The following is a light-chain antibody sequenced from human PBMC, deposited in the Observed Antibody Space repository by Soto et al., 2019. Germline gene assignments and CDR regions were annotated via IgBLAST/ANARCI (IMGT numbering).Light chain of an antibody. CDR3: QQYGSSPGLFT. V-gene: IGKV3-20*01. J-gene: IGKJ3*01. CDR1: QSVSRNY. Sequence: EVVLTQSPGTLSLSPGERDTLSCRASQSVSRNYLDWYQQKPGQAPRLRIYGASSRATGIPDRFSGSGSGTDFTLTISRLDPEDFAMYYCQQYGSSPGLFTFGPGTKGDIK. CDR2: GAS.